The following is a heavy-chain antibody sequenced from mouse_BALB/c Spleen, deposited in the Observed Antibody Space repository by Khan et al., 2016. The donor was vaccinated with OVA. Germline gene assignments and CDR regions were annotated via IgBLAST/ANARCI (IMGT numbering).Heavy chain of an antibody. V-gene: IGHV1S41*01. CDR3: AIGNYYGSSHYAMDY. CDR1: GYTFTSYW. D-gene: IGHD1-1*01. Sequence: DLVKPGASVKLSCKATGYTFTSYWINWIKQRPGQGLEWIGRISPGSGTPYYNEMFKGKATLTVDISSNTAYIQLSSLSSEDSSVYFCAIGNYYGSSHYAMDYWGQGTSVTVSS. CDR2: ISPGSGTP. J-gene: IGHJ4*01.